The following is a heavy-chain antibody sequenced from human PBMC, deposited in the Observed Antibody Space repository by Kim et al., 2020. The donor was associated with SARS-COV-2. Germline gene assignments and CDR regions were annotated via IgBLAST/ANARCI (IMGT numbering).Heavy chain of an antibody. J-gene: IGHJ5*02. CDR2: IYYSGST. CDR3: ARHSSRRGVGGWFDP. Sequence: SETLSLTCTVSGGSISSSSYYWGWIRQPPGKGLEWIGSIYYSGSTYYNPSLKSRVTISVDTSKNQFSLKLSSVTAADTAVYYCARHSSRRGVGGWFDPWGQGTLVTVSS. V-gene: IGHV4-39*01. CDR1: GGSISSSSYY. D-gene: IGHD3-10*01.